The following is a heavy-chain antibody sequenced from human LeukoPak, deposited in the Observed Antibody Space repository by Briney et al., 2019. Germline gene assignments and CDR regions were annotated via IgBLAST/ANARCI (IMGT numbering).Heavy chain of an antibody. D-gene: IGHD6-13*01. V-gene: IGHV4-4*02. J-gene: IGHJ4*02. CDR3: ARRSSWPPYYFDY. Sequence: SETLSLTCAVSGDSITNTNWWSWVRQPPGKGLEWIGEINRSGSTNYNPSLKSRVTISVDTSKNQFSLKLSSVTAADTAVYYCARRSSWPPYYFDYWGQGTLVTVSS. CDR2: INRSGST. CDR1: GDSITNTNW.